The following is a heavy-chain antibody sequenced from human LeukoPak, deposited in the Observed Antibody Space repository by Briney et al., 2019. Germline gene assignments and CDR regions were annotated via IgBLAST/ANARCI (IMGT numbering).Heavy chain of an antibody. J-gene: IGHJ6*02. Sequence: ASVKVSCKASGYTFTGYYMHWVRQAPGQGLEWMGWINPNSGGTNYAQKFQGRVTMTRDTSISTAYMELSRLRSDDTAVYYCARALDHEGYYYYGMDVWGQGTTVTVSS. CDR2: INPNSGGT. D-gene: IGHD1-14*01. CDR1: GYTFTGYY. CDR3: ARALDHEGYYYYGMDV. V-gene: IGHV1-2*02.